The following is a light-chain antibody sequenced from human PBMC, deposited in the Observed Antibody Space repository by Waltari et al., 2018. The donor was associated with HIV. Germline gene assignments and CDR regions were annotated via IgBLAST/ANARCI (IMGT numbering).Light chain of an antibody. Sequence: EIVLTQSPGTLSLSPGERATLSCRASQSVSNSYLAWYQQKPGQASVRATGIPDRFTGSESGTDFTLTISRLEPEDFAVYYCQQYDDSPWTFGQGTKVDIK. V-gene: IGKV3-20*01. CDR2: S. CDR3: QQYDDSPWT. J-gene: IGKJ1*01. CDR1: QSVSNSY.